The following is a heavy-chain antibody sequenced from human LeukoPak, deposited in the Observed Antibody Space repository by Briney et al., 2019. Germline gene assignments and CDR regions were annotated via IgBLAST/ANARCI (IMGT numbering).Heavy chain of an antibody. D-gene: IGHD5-12*01. V-gene: IGHV1-2*02. CDR1: GYTFTGYF. CDR2: INPNSGGT. CDR3: ASDNSGNPPYDP. J-gene: IGHJ5*02. Sequence: GASVKVSCKASGYTFTGYFMHWVRQTPGQGLEWMGWINPNSGGTNYAQKFQGRVTMTRDTSISTAYMELSSRRSDDTAVYYCASDNSGNPPYDPWGQGTLVTVSS.